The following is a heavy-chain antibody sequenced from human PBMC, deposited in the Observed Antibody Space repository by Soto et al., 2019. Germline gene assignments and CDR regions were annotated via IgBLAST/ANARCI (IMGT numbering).Heavy chain of an antibody. Sequence: ASVKVSCKASGYTFNSYYMHWVRQAPGQGLEWMGIINPSGGSTSYAQKFQGRVTMTRDTSTNTAFLELRSLRSDDTAVYYCARNTFSHYYGMDVWGQGASVTVSS. V-gene: IGHV1-46*02. CDR3: ARNTFSHYYGMDV. CDR2: INPSGGST. CDR1: GYTFNSYY. D-gene: IGHD5-18*01. J-gene: IGHJ6*02.